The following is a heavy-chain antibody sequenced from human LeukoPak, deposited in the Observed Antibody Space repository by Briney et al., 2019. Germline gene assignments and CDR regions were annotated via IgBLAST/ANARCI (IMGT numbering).Heavy chain of an antibody. CDR3: AKGVAARYYYYYMDV. Sequence: PGRSLRLSCAASGFTFDDYAMHWVRQAPGKGLEWVSGISWNSGSIGYADSVKGRFTISRDNAKNSLYLQMNSLRAEDTALYYCAKGVAARYYYYYMDVWGKGTTVTISS. V-gene: IGHV3-9*01. J-gene: IGHJ6*03. CDR1: GFTFDDYA. CDR2: ISWNSGSI. D-gene: IGHD6-19*01.